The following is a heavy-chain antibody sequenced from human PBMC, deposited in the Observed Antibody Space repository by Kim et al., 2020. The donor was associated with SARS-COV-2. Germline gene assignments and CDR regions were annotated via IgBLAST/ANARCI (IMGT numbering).Heavy chain of an antibody. CDR2: IYYSGST. CDR1: GGSISSGGYY. V-gene: IGHV4-31*03. Sequence: SETLSLTCTVSGGSISSGGYYWSWIRQHPGKGLEWIGYIYYSGSTYYNPSLKSRVTISVDTSKNQFSLKLSSVTAADTAVYYCARSPITMIVVVTHFDIWGQWTMVTVSS. CDR3: ARSPITMIVVVTHFDI. J-gene: IGHJ3*02. D-gene: IGHD3-22*01.